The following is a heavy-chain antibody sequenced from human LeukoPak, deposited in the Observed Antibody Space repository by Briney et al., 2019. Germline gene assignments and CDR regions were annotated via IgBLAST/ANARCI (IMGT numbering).Heavy chain of an antibody. CDR2: LNGDGSGT. CDR3: VRDLGGRSGH. V-gene: IGHV3-74*01. J-gene: IGHJ4*02. D-gene: IGHD1-26*01. CDR1: GFTFSSYW. Sequence: GGSLRLSCAASGFTFSSYWMHWVRQAPGKGLVWVSRLNGDGSGTTYADSVKGRFTISRDNAKNTLYLQMNSLRAEDTAVYYCVRDLGGRSGHWGQGTLVTVSS.